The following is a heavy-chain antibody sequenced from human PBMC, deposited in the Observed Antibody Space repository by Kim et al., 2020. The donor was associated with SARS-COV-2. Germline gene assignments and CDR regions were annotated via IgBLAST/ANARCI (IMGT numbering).Heavy chain of an antibody. CDR3: ARDSRKSSYSGNKWFDP. CDR1: GGSISSYY. CDR2: IYYSGST. Sequence: SETLSLTCTVSGGSISSYYWSWIRQPPGKGLEWIGYIYYSGSTNYNPSLKSRVTISVDTSKNQFSLKLSSVTAADTAVYYCARDSRKSSYSGNKWFDPWG. D-gene: IGHD1-26*01. J-gene: IGHJ5*02. V-gene: IGHV4-59*13.